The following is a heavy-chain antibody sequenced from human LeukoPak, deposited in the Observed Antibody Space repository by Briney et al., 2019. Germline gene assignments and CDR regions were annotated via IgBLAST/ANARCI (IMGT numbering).Heavy chain of an antibody. CDR3: ARDTGPAVVVVAADSMEFDP. V-gene: IGHV1-2*02. CDR2: INPNSGGT. J-gene: IGHJ5*02. CDR1: GYTFTGYY. Sequence: ASVKVSCKASGYTFTGYYMHWVRQAPGQGLEWMGWINPNSGGTNYAQKFQGRVTMTRDTSISTAYMELSRLRSDDTAVYYCARDTGPAVVVVAADSMEFDPWGQGTLVTVSS. D-gene: IGHD2-15*01.